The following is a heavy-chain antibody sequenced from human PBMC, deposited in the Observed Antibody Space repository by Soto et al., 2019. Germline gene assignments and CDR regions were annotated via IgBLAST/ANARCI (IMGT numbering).Heavy chain of an antibody. V-gene: IGHV4-34*01. CDR2: INHSGST. Sequence: QVQLQQWGAGLLKPSETLSLTCAVYGGSFSGYYWSWIRQPPGKGLEWIGEINHSGSTNYNPSLKSRVTITVDTSKNQFSLKLRSVTAADTAVYYCARGLRGRGYYFDYWGQGTLVTVSS. D-gene: IGHD3-16*01. J-gene: IGHJ4*02. CDR1: GGSFSGYY. CDR3: ARGLRGRGYYFDY.